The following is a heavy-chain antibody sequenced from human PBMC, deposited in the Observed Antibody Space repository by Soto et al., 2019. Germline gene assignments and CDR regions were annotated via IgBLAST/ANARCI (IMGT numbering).Heavy chain of an antibody. D-gene: IGHD3-22*01. CDR1: GGSISSYY. V-gene: IGHV4-4*07. CDR2: IYTSGST. CDR3: ARGYYDSSGYYYYYYGMDV. Sequence: SETLSLTCTVSGGSISSYYWSWIRQPAGKGLEWIGRIYTSGSTIYNPSLKSRVTMSVDTSKNQFSLKLSSVTAADTAVYYCARGYYDSSGYYYYYYGMDVWGQGTTVTVSS. J-gene: IGHJ6*02.